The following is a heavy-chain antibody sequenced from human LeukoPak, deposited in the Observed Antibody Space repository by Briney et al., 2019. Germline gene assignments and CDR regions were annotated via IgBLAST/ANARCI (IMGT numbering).Heavy chain of an antibody. CDR2: INHSGST. V-gene: IGHV4-34*01. CDR3: ARSIFYGPLYYYYYMDV. CDR1: GGSLANYY. Sequence: SETLSLTCNVSGGSLANYYWGWIRQPPGKGLEWIGEINHSGSTNYNPSLKGRVTISVDTSKNQFSLKLSSVTAADTAVYYCARSIFYGPLYYYYYMDVWGKGTTVTISS. D-gene: IGHD2-8*01. J-gene: IGHJ6*03.